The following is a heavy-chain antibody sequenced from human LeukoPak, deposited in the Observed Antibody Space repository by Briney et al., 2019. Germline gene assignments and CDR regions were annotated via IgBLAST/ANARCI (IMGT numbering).Heavy chain of an antibody. D-gene: IGHD2-21*02. V-gene: IGHV3-64*04. J-gene: IGHJ3*02. CDR2: ISDSGGST. CDR1: GFPFSSYA. Sequence: GGSLRLSCSASGFPFSSYAMHWVRQAPGKGLEYVSAISDSGGSTYYADSVKGRFTISRDNAKNSVHLQMNSLRAEDTAVYYCARLYCGGDCDAFDIWGQGTMVTVSS. CDR3: ARLYCGGDCDAFDI.